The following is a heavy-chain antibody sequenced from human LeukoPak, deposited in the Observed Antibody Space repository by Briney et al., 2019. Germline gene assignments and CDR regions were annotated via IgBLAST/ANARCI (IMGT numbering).Heavy chain of an antibody. Sequence: GASVKVSCKASGGTFSSYAISWVRQAPGQGLEWMGGIIPIFGTANYAQKFQGRVTMTTDTSTSTAYMELRSLRSDDTAVYYCARDGTDGSGSSFDYWGQGTLVTVSS. D-gene: IGHD3-10*01. CDR2: IIPIFGTA. CDR3: ARDGTDGSGSSFDY. J-gene: IGHJ4*02. V-gene: IGHV1-69*05. CDR1: GGTFSSYA.